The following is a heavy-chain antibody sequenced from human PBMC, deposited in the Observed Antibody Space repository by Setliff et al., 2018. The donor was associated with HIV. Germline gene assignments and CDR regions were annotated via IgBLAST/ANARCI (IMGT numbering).Heavy chain of an antibody. D-gene: IGHD1-26*01. CDR3: ARASGGNSVENGFDI. J-gene: IGHJ3*02. CDR1: GYTFNNYY. Sequence: RASVKVSCKASGYTFNNYYMHWVRQAPGQGLEWMGIINPSDNRTYYAQKFHGRVTMTTDTSTRTAYMEMRGLTYDDTAVYYCARASGGNSVENGFDIWGQGTMVTVSS. CDR2: INPSDNRT. V-gene: IGHV1-46*02.